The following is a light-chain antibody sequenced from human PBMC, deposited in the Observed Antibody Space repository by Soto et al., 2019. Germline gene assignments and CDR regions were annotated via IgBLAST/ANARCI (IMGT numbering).Light chain of an antibody. CDR1: SGDVGAYNY. Sequence: QSALTQPASVSGSPGQSITISCTGSSGDVGAYNYVSWYQQHPGKAPRLMIYDVSNRPSGASNRFSGSKSGNTASLTISGLQAEDDADYYFSSFTNTDSYVFGTGTKVTVL. V-gene: IGLV2-14*01. CDR2: DVS. J-gene: IGLJ1*01. CDR3: SSFTNTDSYV.